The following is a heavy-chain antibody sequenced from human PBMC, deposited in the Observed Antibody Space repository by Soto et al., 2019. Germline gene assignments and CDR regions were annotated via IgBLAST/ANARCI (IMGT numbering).Heavy chain of an antibody. CDR1: GYTFTSYA. J-gene: IGHJ4*02. V-gene: IGHV1-3*05. CDR2: INAGNGNT. D-gene: IGHD5-12*01. CDR3: AGAQALEWLRGGGDY. Sequence: QVQLVQSGAEEKKPGASVKVSCKASGYTFTSYAMHWVRQAPGQRLEWMGWINAGNGNTKYSQKFQGRVTITRDTSESPAYMEMSSLGSEDTAVDYCAGAQALEWLRGGGDYWGQGTLVTVSS.